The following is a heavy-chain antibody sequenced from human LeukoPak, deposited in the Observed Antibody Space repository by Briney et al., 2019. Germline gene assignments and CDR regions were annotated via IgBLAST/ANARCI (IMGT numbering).Heavy chain of an antibody. V-gene: IGHV4-34*01. Sequence: SETLSLTCAVYGGSFSGYYWSWIRQPPGKGLEWIGEINHSGSTSYNPSLKSRVTISVDTSKNQFSLKLSSVTAADTAVYYCARFPDDYGGNTDDYWGQGTLVTVSS. CDR1: GGSFSGYY. D-gene: IGHD4-23*01. CDR3: ARFPDDYGGNTDDY. J-gene: IGHJ4*02. CDR2: INHSGST.